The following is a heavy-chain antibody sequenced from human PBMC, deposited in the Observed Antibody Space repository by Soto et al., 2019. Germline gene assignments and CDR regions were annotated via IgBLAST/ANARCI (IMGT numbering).Heavy chain of an antibody. CDR2: TYYRSKWYN. CDR3: ARDYYDILTGSRNWFDP. D-gene: IGHD3-9*01. J-gene: IGHJ5*02. V-gene: IGHV6-1*01. Sequence: PSQTLSLTCAISGDSVSSNSAAWNWIRQSPSRGLEWLGRTYYRSKWYNDYAVSVKSRITINPDTSKNQFSLQLNSVTPEDTAVYYCARDYYDILTGSRNWFDPWGQGTLVTVSS. CDR1: GDSVSSNSAA.